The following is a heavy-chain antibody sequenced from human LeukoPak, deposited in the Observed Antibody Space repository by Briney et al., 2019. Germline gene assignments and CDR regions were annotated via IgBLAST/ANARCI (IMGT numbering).Heavy chain of an antibody. J-gene: IGHJ4*02. CDR3: ARGDYGDYFDY. Sequence: GWSLRLSCAASGFTFGNYWMHWVRQVPGKGLLWVSRINTDGSTITYADSVKGRFTISRDNAKNKVYLQMSSLRAEDTAVYYCARGDYGDYFDYWGQGTLIIVSS. CDR1: GFTFGNYW. CDR2: INTDGSTI. V-gene: IGHV3-74*01. D-gene: IGHD4-17*01.